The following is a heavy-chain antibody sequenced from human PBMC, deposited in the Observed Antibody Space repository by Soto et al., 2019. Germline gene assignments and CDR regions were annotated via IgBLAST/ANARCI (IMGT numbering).Heavy chain of an antibody. CDR3: ARERYFDWSDYYYYGMEV. Sequence: SETMSLTCTVSGGSISSSSYYWGWIRQPPGKGLEWIGSIYYSGSTYYNPSLKSRVTISVDTSKNQFSLKLSSVTAADTAVYYCARERYFDWSDYYYYGMEVWGQGTTVTVSS. D-gene: IGHD3-9*01. J-gene: IGHJ6*02. V-gene: IGHV4-39*02. CDR1: GGSISSSSYY. CDR2: IYYSGST.